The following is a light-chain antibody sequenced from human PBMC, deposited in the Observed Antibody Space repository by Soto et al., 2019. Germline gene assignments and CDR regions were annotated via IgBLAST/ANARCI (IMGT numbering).Light chain of an antibody. CDR2: GVS. CDR3: QQYFTSPLT. J-gene: IGKJ4*01. V-gene: IGKV3-20*01. CDR1: QSVSSNY. Sequence: EVVLTQPPGTLSLSPGESATLSCRASQSVSSNYLAWYQQKPGQAPRLLIYGVSTRATGIPDRFSGSGSGTDFSLTISRLEPEDCALYYCQQYFTSPLTFGGGTKVEIK.